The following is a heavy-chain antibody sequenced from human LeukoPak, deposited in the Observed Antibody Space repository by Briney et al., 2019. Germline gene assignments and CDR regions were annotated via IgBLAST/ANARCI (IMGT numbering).Heavy chain of an antibody. Sequence: QAGGSLRLSCAASGFTFSSYGMHWVRQAPGKGLEWVAFIRYDGSNKYYADSVKGRFTISRDNSKNTLYLQMNSLRAEDTAVYYCARVRNAGTWNYYYMDVWGKGTTVTVSS. J-gene: IGHJ6*03. CDR3: ARVRNAGTWNYYYMDV. V-gene: IGHV3-30*02. CDR1: GFTFSSYG. D-gene: IGHD5-12*01. CDR2: IRYDGSNK.